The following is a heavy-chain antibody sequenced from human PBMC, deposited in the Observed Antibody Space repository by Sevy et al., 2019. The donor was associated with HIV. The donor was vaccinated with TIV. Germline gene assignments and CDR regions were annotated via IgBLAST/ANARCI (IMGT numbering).Heavy chain of an antibody. V-gene: IGHV3-15*01. CDR2: IKSNTDGGTT. J-gene: IGHJ3*02. Sequence: RGCLRLSCAASGFTFSNAWMSWVRQAPGKGLERVGRIKSNTDGGTTDYAAPVKGRLTIARDDSKNTLYLQMNSLKTEDTAVYYCTTDPLDYDYVWGSLGAFDIWGQGTMVCVSS. D-gene: IGHD3-16*01. CDR3: TTDPLDYDYVWGSLGAFDI. CDR1: GFTFSNAW.